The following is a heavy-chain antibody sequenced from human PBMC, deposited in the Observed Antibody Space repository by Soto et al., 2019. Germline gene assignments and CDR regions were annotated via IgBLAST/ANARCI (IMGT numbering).Heavy chain of an antibody. CDR1: GFTFSSYA. CDR3: AKEGLGGVAGKGDAFDI. D-gene: IGHD3-16*01. Sequence: PGGSLRLSCAASGFTFSSYAMSWVRQAPGKGLEWVSAISGSGGSTYYADSVKGRFTISRDNSKNTLYLQMNSLRAEDTAVYYCAKEGLGGVAGKGDAFDIWGQGTMVTVSS. V-gene: IGHV3-23*01. CDR2: ISGSGGST. J-gene: IGHJ3*02.